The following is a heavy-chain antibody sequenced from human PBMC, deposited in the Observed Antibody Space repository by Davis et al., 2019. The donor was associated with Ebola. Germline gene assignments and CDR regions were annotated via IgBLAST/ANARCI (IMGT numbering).Heavy chain of an antibody. Sequence: GESLKISCAASGFTFSSYWMHWVRQAPGKGLVWVSRINSDGSSTSYADSVKGRFTISRDNAKNTLFLQMNSLRAEDTAVYYCARDGIVEVIDLDNWGQGTLVTVSS. CDR1: GFTFSSYW. V-gene: IGHV3-74*01. J-gene: IGHJ4*02. D-gene: IGHD1-26*01. CDR2: INSDGSST. CDR3: ARDGIVEVIDLDN.